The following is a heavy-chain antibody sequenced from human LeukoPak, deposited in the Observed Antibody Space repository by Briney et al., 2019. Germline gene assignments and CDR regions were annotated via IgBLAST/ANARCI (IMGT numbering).Heavy chain of an antibody. V-gene: IGHV3-30*18. J-gene: IGHJ4*02. Sequence: PGGSLRLSCAASGFTFSSSGMHWVRQAPGKGLEWVAVISYDGSHKYYADSVKGRFTISRDNSKNTLYLQMNSLRAEDTAVYYCAKDTSGYSSSSWGYWGQGTLVTVSS. D-gene: IGHD6-6*01. CDR2: ISYDGSHK. CDR3: AKDTSGYSSSSWGY. CDR1: GFTFSSSG.